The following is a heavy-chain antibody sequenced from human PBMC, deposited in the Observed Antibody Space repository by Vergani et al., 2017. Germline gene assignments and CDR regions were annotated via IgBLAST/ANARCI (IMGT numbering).Heavy chain of an antibody. CDR2: VLFDGSNE. J-gene: IGHJ4*02. CDR1: GFTFNRYG. D-gene: IGHD2-15*01. Sequence: QVQLVQSGGGVVQPGGSLRLSCVASGFTFNRYGMQWVRQAPGKGLEWVAYVLFDGSNEYYADSVKGRFIVSRDNSNDALYLQMNSLRTHDTAVYYCARDLAYCHEGSCALWGQGSVVTVSS. V-gene: IGHV3-30*02. CDR3: ARDLAYCHEGSCAL.